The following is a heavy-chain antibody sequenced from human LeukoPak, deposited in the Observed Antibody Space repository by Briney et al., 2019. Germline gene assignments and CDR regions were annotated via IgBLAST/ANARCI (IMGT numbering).Heavy chain of an antibody. D-gene: IGHD3-3*01. CDR1: GFTLSGNW. Sequence: GGSLRLSCAASGFTLSGNWMHWVRQAPGKGLVWVSRINSDGSSTSYADSVKGRFTLSRDNSKNTPYLQMNSLRAEDTAVYYCARVVLYYDFWSAYFHDWGQGTLVTVSS. CDR2: INSDGSST. CDR3: ARVVLYYDFWSAYFHD. V-gene: IGHV3-74*01. J-gene: IGHJ4*02.